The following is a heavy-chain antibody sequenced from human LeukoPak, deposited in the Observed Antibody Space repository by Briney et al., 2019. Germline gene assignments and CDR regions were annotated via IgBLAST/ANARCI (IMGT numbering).Heavy chain of an antibody. CDR2: ISGSGGST. D-gene: IGHD1-26*01. CDR1: GFTFSSYA. Sequence: PGGPLRLSCAASGFTFSSYAISWVRQAPGKGLEWVSAISGSGGSTYYADSVKGRFTISRDNSKNTLYLQMNSLRAEDTAVYYCAKGSEWELPSKIDYWGQGTLVTVSS. V-gene: IGHV3-23*01. CDR3: AKGSEWELPSKIDY. J-gene: IGHJ4*02.